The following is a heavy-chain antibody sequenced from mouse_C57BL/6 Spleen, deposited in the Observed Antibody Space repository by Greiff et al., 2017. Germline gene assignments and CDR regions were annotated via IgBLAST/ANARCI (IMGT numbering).Heavy chain of an antibody. D-gene: IGHD4-1*01. CDR1: GYAFTNYL. J-gene: IGHJ2*01. CDR2: INPGSGGT. V-gene: IGHV1-54*01. Sequence: VQLQQSGAELVRPGPSVQVSCKASGYAFTNYLIEWVKQRPGQGLEWIGVINPGSGGTNYTEKFKGKATLTADNSSSTAYMKLSSLASEDSAVCVSSREGTGTDYWGQGTTLTVSS. CDR3: SREGTGTDY.